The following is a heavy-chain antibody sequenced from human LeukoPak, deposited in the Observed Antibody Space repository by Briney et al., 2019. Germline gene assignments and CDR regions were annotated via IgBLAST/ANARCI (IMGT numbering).Heavy chain of an antibody. CDR2: IKEDGSDK. J-gene: IGHJ4*02. CDR3: AKGGHFNFDY. D-gene: IGHD5-12*01. CDR1: GFTFSTYW. V-gene: IGHV3-7*01. Sequence: GGSLRLSCAASGFTFSTYWMKWVRQAPGKGLEWVASIKEDGSDKYYVDSVKGRFSISRDNAKNSLYLQMNSLRTEDAAVYYCAKGGHFNFDYWGQGTLVTVSS.